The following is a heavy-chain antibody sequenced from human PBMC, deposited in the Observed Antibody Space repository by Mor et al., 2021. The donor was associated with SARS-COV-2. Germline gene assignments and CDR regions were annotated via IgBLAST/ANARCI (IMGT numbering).Heavy chain of an antibody. CDR3: ARDNIAVAGTQSGTFDY. CDR2: T. J-gene: IGHJ4*02. Sequence: TKYSQKFQGRVTITRDTSASTAYMELSSLRSEDTAVYYCARDNIAVAGTQSGTFDYWGQGTLVTVSS. D-gene: IGHD6-19*01. V-gene: IGHV1-3*01.